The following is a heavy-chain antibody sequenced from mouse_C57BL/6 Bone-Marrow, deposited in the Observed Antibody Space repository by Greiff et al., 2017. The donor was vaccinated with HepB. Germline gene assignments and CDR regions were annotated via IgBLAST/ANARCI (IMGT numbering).Heavy chain of an antibody. CDR3: ARDEGDYTGTTGDWYFDV. V-gene: IGHV5-16*01. Sequence: EVKLVESEGGLVQPGSSMKLSCTASGFTFSDYYMAWVRQVPEKGLEWVANINYDGSSTYYLDSLKSRFIISRDNAKNILYLQMSSLKSEDTATYYCARDEGDYTGTTGDWYFDVWGTGTTVTVSS. CDR1: GFTFSDYY. D-gene: IGHD2-14*01. J-gene: IGHJ1*03. CDR2: INYDGSST.